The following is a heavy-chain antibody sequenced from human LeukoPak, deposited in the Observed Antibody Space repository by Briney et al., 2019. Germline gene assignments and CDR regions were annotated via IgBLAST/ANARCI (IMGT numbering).Heavy chain of an antibody. CDR2: ISWNGGST. Sequence: GGSLRLSCAASGFTFSSYGMHWVRQAPGKGLEWGSGISWNGGSTGYADSVKGRFTISRDNAKNSLYLQMNSLRAEHTALYYCARSGVGYCTNGVCFVDYWGQGTLVTVSS. CDR3: ARSGVGYCTNGVCFVDY. J-gene: IGHJ4*02. D-gene: IGHD2-8*01. V-gene: IGHV3-20*04. CDR1: GFTFSSYG.